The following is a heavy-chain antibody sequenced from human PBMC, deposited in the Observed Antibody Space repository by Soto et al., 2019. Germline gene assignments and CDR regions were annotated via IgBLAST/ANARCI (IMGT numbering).Heavy chain of an antibody. CDR1: GFSFTNFA. CDR2: IGASGDIT. D-gene: IGHD2-21*02. CDR3: AKDDFTDRGDNYFDY. J-gene: IGHJ4*02. V-gene: IGHV3-23*01. Sequence: GGSLRLSCAASGFSFTNFAMSWVRQAPGKGLEWVAGIGASGDITWYADSVKGRLSISRDNSKNTLYLQLNSLRFEDTAVYYCAKDDFTDRGDNYFDYWGPGTLVTVSS.